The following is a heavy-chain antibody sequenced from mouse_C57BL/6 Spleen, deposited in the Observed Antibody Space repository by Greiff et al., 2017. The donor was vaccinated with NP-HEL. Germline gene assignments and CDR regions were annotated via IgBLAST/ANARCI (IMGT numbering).Heavy chain of an antibody. CDR1: GYAFTNYL. D-gene: IGHD2-4*01. J-gene: IGHJ1*03. V-gene: IGHV1-54*01. CDR3: ARYDYEYFDV. Sequence: VQLQQSGAELVRPGTSVKVSCKASGYAFTNYLIEWVKQRPGQGLEWIGVINPGSGGTNYNEKFKGKATLTVDKSSSTAYMQLSSLTSEDSAVYYCARYDYEYFDVWGTGTTVTVSS. CDR2: INPGSGGT.